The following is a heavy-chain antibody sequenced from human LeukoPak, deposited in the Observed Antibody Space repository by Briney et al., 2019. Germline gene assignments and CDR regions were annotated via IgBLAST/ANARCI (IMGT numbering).Heavy chain of an antibody. CDR2: ISGDGGST. D-gene: IGHD6-13*01. V-gene: IGHV3-43*02. CDR1: GFTFDDYA. CDR3: ARPTIAAAGNFEY. Sequence: GGSLRLSCAASGFTFDDYAMHWVRQAPGKGLEWVSLISGDGGSTYYADSVKGRFTISRDNSNNSLYLQVNSLRAEDTAVYYCARPTIAAAGNFEYWGQGTLVTVSS. J-gene: IGHJ4*02.